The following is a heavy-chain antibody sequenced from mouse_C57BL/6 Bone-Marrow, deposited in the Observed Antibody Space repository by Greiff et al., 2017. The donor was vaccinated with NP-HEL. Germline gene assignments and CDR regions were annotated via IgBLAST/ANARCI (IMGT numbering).Heavy chain of an antibody. J-gene: IGHJ2*01. CDR2: IYPRSGNN. CDR1: GYTFTSYG. CDR3: ARWFYSYDDDGMYYFDY. D-gene: IGHD2-12*01. Sequence: VKLQQSGAELARPGASVKLSCKASGYTFTSYGISWVKQRTGQGLEWIGEIYPRSGNNYYNEKFKGKATLTADKSYSTQYMELSSLTSEDSAVYFCARWFYSYDDDGMYYFDYWGQGTTLTVSS. V-gene: IGHV1-81*01.